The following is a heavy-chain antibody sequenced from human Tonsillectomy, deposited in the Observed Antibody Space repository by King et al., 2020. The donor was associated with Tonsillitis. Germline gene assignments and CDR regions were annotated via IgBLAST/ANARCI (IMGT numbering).Heavy chain of an antibody. D-gene: IGHD4-17*01. CDR3: AASLNADYGDYASHY. V-gene: IGHV3-30*01. CDR2: ISYDATNK. J-gene: IGHJ4*02. CDR1: GFTFSSYA. Sequence: VQLVESGGGVVQPGRSLRLSCAASGFTFSSYAIHWVRQAPGKGLEGVALISYDATNKYYADSVKGRFTISRDNSKNTLYLQMNSLRTEDTAVYYCAASLNADYGDYASHYWGQGTLVTVSS.